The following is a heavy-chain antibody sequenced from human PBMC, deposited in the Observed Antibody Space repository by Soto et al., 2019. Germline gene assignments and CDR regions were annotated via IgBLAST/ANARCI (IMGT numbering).Heavy chain of an antibody. CDR2: IRSKAYGGTT. J-gene: IGHJ4*02. CDR1: GFTFGDYA. D-gene: IGHD3-10*01. CDR3: TRYRVYYYGSGNSVYFDY. Sequence: QTGGSLRLSCTASGFTFGDYAMSWFRQAPGKGLEWVGFIRSKAYGGTTEYAASVKGRFIISRDDSKSIAYLQMNSLKTEDTAVYYCTRYRVYYYGSGNSVYFDYWGQGTLVTVSS. V-gene: IGHV3-49*03.